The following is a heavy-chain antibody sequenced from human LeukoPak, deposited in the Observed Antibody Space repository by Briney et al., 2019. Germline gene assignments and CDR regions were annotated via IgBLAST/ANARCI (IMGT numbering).Heavy chain of an antibody. D-gene: IGHD2-2*01. Sequence: GESLKISCKGYGYSFTSYWIGWVRPMPGKGLEWMGIIYPGDSDTRYSPSFQGQVTISADKSISTAYLQWSSLKASDTAMYYCARLGVVPAATIDYWGQGTLVTVSS. J-gene: IGHJ4*02. CDR3: ARLGVVPAATIDY. CDR2: IYPGDSDT. V-gene: IGHV5-51*01. CDR1: GYSFTSYW.